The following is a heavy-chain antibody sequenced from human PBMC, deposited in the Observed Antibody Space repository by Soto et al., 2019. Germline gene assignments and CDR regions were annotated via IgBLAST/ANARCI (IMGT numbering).Heavy chain of an antibody. V-gene: IGHV2-5*02. CDR1: GFSLYPGGVG. D-gene: IGHD1-1*01. Sequence: QITLKESSPTLVKPNKTLTLTSSFSGFSLYPGGVGGGWIRKPPERALEWLALLYWDDTRRYNPSLKNTLTIAKDTSENQVVLTVTDMGPVDTGTYFCAHYTTDTYFDVWGKGATVTVSS. CDR3: AHYTTDTYFDV. J-gene: IGHJ6*04. CDR2: LYWDDTR.